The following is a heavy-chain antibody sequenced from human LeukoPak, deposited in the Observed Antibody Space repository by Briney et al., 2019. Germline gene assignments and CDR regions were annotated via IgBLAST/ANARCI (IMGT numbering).Heavy chain of an antibody. CDR2: ISGRGGST. V-gene: IGHV3-23*01. Sequence: PGGSLRLSCAASGFTFSSYAMSWVRQAPGKGREWVSAISGRGGSTYYADSVKGRFTISRDNSKNTLYLQMNSLRAEDTAVYYCAKARRGYSGYDPQFIGHYGMDVWGQGTTVTVSS. J-gene: IGHJ6*02. D-gene: IGHD5-12*01. CDR1: GFTFSSYA. CDR3: AKARRGYSGYDPQFIGHYGMDV.